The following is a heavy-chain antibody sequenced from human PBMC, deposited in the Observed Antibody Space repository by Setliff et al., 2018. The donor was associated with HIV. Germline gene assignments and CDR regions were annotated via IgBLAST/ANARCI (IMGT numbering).Heavy chain of an antibody. CDR1: GGSFSGYY. V-gene: IGHV4-59*08. Sequence: PSETLSLTCIVSGGSFSGYYWSWIRQPPGKGLEWIGYIYIYNSGSTNYNPSLTSRVTISVDTSKNQISLKLSSVTAADTAVYYCASLDGSESPYIYYYYMDVWGKGTAVTVSS. D-gene: IGHD3-10*01. CDR3: ASLDGSESPYIYYYYMDV. J-gene: IGHJ6*03. CDR2: IYIYNSGST.